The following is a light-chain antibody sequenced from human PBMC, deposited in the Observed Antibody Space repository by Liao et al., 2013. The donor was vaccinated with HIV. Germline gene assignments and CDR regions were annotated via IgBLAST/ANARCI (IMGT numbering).Light chain of an antibody. J-gene: IGLJ3*02. Sequence: SYELTQPPSVSVSPGQTASITCSGDKLGDKYASWYQQRPGQSPVLVIYHDTKRPSGIPERFSGSNSGNTATLTISRVEAGDEADYYCQVWDSSSDWVFGGGTNLNVL. CDR2: HDT. V-gene: IGLV3-1*01. CDR1: KLGDKY. CDR3: QVWDSSSDWV.